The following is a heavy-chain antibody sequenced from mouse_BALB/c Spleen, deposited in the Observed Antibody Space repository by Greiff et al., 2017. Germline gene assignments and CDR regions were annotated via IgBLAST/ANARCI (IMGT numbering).Heavy chain of an antibody. J-gene: IGHJ3*01. D-gene: IGHD1-2*01. Sequence: VQLQQSGPELVKPGASVKIPCKASGYTFTDYNLDWVKQSHGKSLEWIGDISPNNGGTIYNQKFKGKATLTVDKSSSTAYMELRSLTSEDTAVYYCASSITTAWFADWGQGTLVTVSA. CDR1: GYTFTDYN. V-gene: IGHV1-18*01. CDR2: ISPNNGGT. CDR3: ASSITTAWFAD.